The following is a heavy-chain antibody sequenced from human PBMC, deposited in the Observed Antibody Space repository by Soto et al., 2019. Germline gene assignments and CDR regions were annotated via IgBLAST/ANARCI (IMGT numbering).Heavy chain of an antibody. CDR3: AREVTYYDDSSGYYDLHYFDY. D-gene: IGHD3-22*01. Sequence: SQTLSLPCTVSGGFISIYYWSWIRQPPGKGLEWIGYIYYSGSTNYNPSLKSRVTISVDTSKNQFSLKLSSVTAADTAVYYCAREVTYYDDSSGYYDLHYFDYWGQGTLVTVSS. V-gene: IGHV4-59*01. CDR2: IYYSGST. CDR1: GGFISIYY. J-gene: IGHJ4*02.